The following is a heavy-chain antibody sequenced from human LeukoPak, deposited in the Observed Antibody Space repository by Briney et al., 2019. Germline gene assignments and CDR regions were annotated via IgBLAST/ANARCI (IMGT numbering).Heavy chain of an antibody. D-gene: IGHD3-22*01. CDR2: IYHSGST. CDR3: ARGGYEGLGDY. V-gene: IGHV4-30-2*01. CDR1: GGSISSGGYY. J-gene: IGHJ4*02. Sequence: SETLSLTCTVSGGSISSGGYYWSWIRQPPGTGLEWIGYIYHSGSTYYNPSLKSRVTISVDRSKNQFSLKLSSVTAADTAVYYCARGGYEGLGDYWGQGTLVTVSS.